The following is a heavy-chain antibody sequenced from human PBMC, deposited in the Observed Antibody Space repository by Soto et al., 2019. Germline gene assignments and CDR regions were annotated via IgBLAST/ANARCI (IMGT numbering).Heavy chain of an antibody. CDR2: IYYSGST. Sequence: SETLSLTCTVSGGSISSYYWSWIRQPPGKGLEWIGYIYYSGSTNYNPSLKSRVTISVDTSKNQFSLKLSSVTAADTAVYYCAREMTTVTNWFDPRGQGPLVTVSS. CDR3: AREMTTVTNWFDP. J-gene: IGHJ5*02. V-gene: IGHV4-59*01. CDR1: GGSISSYY. D-gene: IGHD4-17*01.